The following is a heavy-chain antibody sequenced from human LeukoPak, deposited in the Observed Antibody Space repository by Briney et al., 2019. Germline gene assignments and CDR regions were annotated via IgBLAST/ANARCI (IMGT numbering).Heavy chain of an antibody. CDR3: AREDSSGYDY. CDR1: GYTFTGYY. Sequence: ASVKVSCKSSGYTFTGYYMHWARQAPGQGLEWMGWINPDSGGTNYAQKFQGRVTMTRDTSISTAYMEVSRLRSDDTAVYYCAREDSSGYDYWGQGTLVTVSS. V-gene: IGHV1-2*02. CDR2: INPDSGGT. D-gene: IGHD3-22*01. J-gene: IGHJ4*02.